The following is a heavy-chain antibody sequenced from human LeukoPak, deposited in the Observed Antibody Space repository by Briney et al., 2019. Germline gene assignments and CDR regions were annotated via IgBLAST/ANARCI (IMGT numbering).Heavy chain of an antibody. D-gene: IGHD2-2*01. CDR3: TTYSSSFSDVDY. J-gene: IGHJ4*02. CDR1: GFTFSSYE. CDR2: INSGSSTI. Sequence: PGGSLRLSCAGSGFTFSSYEMNWVRQAPGKGLEWVSYINSGSSTIYYAPSVKGRFTISRDDSKNTLYLQMNSLKTEDTAVYYCTTYSSSFSDVDYWGQGTLVTVSS. V-gene: IGHV3-48*01.